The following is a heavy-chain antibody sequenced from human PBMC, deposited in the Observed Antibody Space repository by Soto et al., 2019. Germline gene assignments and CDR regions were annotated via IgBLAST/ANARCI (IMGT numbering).Heavy chain of an antibody. CDR2: IYYSGST. J-gene: IGHJ6*02. CDR3: ARRPPPNYGMDV. Sequence: QVQLQESGPGLLKPSETLSLTCTVSGDSINSHYWNWIRQPPGKGLEWIGYIYYSGSTNYNPSLKSRVAISVDTSMNQFSLRLSSVTAADTAVYYCARRPPPNYGMDVWGQGTTVTVSS. V-gene: IGHV4-59*08. CDR1: GDSINSHY.